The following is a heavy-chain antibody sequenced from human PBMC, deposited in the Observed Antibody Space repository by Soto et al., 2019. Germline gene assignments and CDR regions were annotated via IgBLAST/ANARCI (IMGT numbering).Heavy chain of an antibody. CDR3: ATTVTANWFDP. J-gene: IGHJ5*02. D-gene: IGHD4-17*01. V-gene: IGHV1-18*01. Sequence: VASVMVSCTAAGYTFTSYAMHWVRQAPGQGLEWMGWISAYNGNTNYAQKLQGRVTMTTDTSTSTAYMELRSLRSDDTAVYYCATTVTANWFDPWGQGTLVTVS. CDR2: ISAYNGNT. CDR1: GYTFTSYA.